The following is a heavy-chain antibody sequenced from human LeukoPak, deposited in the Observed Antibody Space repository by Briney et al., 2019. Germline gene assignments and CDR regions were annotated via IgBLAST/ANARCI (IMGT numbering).Heavy chain of an antibody. CDR3: ARHPPVIVVVPAAPGHDAFDI. CDR1: GGTFSSYA. CDR2: IIPIFGTA. J-gene: IGHJ3*02. V-gene: IGHV1-69*13. Sequence: GASVKVSCKASGGTFSSYAISWVRQAPGQGLEWMGGIIPIFGTANYAQKFQGRVTITADESTSTAYMELSSLRSEDTAVYYCARHPPVIVVVPAAPGHDAFDIWGQGTMVTVSS. D-gene: IGHD2-2*01.